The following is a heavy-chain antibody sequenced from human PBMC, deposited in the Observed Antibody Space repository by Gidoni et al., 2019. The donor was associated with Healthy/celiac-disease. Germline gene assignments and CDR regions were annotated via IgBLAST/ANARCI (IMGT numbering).Heavy chain of an antibody. CDR2: INPNSGGT. V-gene: IGHV1-2*02. Sequence: QVQLVQSGAEVKKPGASVTVSCKASGYTFTGYYMHWVRQAPGQGLEWMGWINPNSGGTNYAQKCQGRVTMTRDTSISTAYMELSRLRSDDTAVYYCARDLVREDYGVLSGWFDPWGQGTLVTVSS. J-gene: IGHJ5*02. CDR1: GYTFTGYY. CDR3: ARDLVREDYGVLSGWFDP. D-gene: IGHD4-17*01.